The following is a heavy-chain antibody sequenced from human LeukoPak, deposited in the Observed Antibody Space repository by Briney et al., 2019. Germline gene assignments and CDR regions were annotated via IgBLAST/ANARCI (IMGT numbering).Heavy chain of an antibody. V-gene: IGHV1-18*01. CDR2: ISTSNGNT. CDR3: ARCLLWENPAEDAFDI. D-gene: IGHD3-3*01. Sequence: ASVKVSCKASGYTFTNYGINWVRQAPGQGLEWMGWISTSNGNTNYAENLQGRVTMTTDTSTSTAYMELRSLRSDDTAVYYCARCLLWENPAEDAFDIWGQGTMVTVSS. J-gene: IGHJ3*02. CDR1: GYTFTNYG.